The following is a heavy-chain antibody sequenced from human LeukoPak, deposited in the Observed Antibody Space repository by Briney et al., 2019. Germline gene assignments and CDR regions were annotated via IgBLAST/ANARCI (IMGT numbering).Heavy chain of an antibody. V-gene: IGHV1-18*01. CDR3: AREGIAAAYYYYYCYMDV. J-gene: IGHJ6*03. CDR2: ISAYNGNT. D-gene: IGHD6-13*01. Sequence: ASVKVSCKASGYTFTSYGISWVRQAPGQGLEWMGWISAYNGNTNYAQKLQGRVTMTTDTSTSTAYMELRSLRSDDTAVYYCAREGIAAAYYYYYCYMDVWGKGTTVTVSS. CDR1: GYTFTSYG.